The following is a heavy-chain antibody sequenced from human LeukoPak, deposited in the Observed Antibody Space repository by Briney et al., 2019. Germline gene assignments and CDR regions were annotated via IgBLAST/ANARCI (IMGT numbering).Heavy chain of an antibody. CDR1: GYTFTGYY. J-gene: IGHJ4*02. V-gene: IGHV1-46*01. D-gene: IGHD3-16*02. Sequence: GGSLRLSCAASGYTFTGYYMHWVRQAPGQGLEWMGIINPSGGSTSYAQKFQGRVTMTRDMSTSTVYMELSSLRSEDTAVYYCAREFWGSYRHFDYWGQGTLVTVSS. CDR2: INPSGGST. CDR3: AREFWGSYRHFDY.